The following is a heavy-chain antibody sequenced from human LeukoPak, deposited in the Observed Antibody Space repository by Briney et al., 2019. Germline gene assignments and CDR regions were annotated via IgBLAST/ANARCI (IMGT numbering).Heavy chain of an antibody. J-gene: IGHJ4*02. CDR2: LQDDGSHQ. V-gene: IGHV3-7*03. D-gene: IGHD6-13*01. CDR3: ARDLSSRDAY. Sequence: GGSLRLSCAASGFAVSTSWMGWVRQAPGKGLEWVASLQDDGSHQYYVDSAKGRFTISRENAKNSLFLQMSSLRVEDTAVYYCARDLSSRDAYWGQGTPVTVSS. CDR1: GFAVSTSW.